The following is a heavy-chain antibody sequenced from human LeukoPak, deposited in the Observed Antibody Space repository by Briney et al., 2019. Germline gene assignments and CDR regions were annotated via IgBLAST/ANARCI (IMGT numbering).Heavy chain of an antibody. Sequence: GGSLRLSCAASGFTFDIYGMNWIRQAPGKGLEWVSHISSGSSPKYYADSVRGRFTISRDNAKKSLYLQMNSLRVEDTAVYYCARRSGWMEYYYYGMDVWGQGTTVTV. V-gene: IGHV3-48*04. J-gene: IGHJ6*02. CDR2: ISSGSSPK. CDR3: ARRSGWMEYYYYGMDV. D-gene: IGHD6-19*01. CDR1: GFTFDIYG.